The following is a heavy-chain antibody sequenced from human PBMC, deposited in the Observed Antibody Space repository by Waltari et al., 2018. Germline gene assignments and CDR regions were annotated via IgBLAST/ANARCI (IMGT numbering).Heavy chain of an antibody. D-gene: IGHD2-2*02. CDR3: ARQIVVVPAAIHTYYYYYYYMDV. CDR1: GGSISSYY. CDR2: IYYSGST. J-gene: IGHJ6*03. V-gene: IGHV4-59*08. Sequence: QVQLQESGPGLVKPSETLSLTCTVSGGSISSYYWSWIRQPPGKGLEWIGYIYYSGSTNYNPSLKSRVTISVDTSKNQCSLKLSSVTAADTAVYYCARQIVVVPAAIHTYYYYYYYMDVWGKGTTVTISS.